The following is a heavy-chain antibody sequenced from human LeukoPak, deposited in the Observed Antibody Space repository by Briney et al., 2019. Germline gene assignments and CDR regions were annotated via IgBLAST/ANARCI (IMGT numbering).Heavy chain of an antibody. V-gene: IGHV1-69*05. CDR2: IIPIFGTA. D-gene: IGHD3-22*01. CDR1: GGTFSSYA. J-gene: IGHJ4*02. CDR3: ARGAYDSSGYTDY. Sequence: APVKVSCKASGGTFSSYAISWVRQAPGQGLEWMGGIIPIFGTANYAQKFQGRVTITTDESTSTAYMELSSLRSEDTAVYYCARGAYDSSGYTDYWGQGTLVTVSS.